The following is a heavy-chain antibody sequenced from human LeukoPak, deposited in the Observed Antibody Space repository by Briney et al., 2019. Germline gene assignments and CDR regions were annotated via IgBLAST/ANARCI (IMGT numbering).Heavy chain of an antibody. D-gene: IGHD6-19*01. V-gene: IGHV3-48*03. CDR1: GFTFSSYE. Sequence: GGSLRLSCAASGFTFSSYEMNWVRQAPGKGLEWGSYISGSGSTIYYADSVKGRFSISRDNAKNSLYLQMNSLRAEDTAVYYCARGRWLMWYYFDYWGQGTRVTVSS. J-gene: IGHJ4*02. CDR3: ARGRWLMWYYFDY. CDR2: ISGSGSTI.